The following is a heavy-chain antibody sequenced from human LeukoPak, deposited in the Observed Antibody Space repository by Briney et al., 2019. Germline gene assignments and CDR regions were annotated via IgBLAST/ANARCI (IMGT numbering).Heavy chain of an antibody. CDR2: IYYSGST. Sequence: PSETLSLTCTVSGGSISSSSYYWGWIRQPPGKGLEWIGSIYYSGSTYYNPSLKSRVTISVDTSKNQFSLKLSSVTAADTAVYYCASTSGYLGYWGQGTLVTVSS. V-gene: IGHV4-39*07. J-gene: IGHJ4*02. D-gene: IGHD3-22*01. CDR1: GGSISSSSYY. CDR3: ASTSGYLGY.